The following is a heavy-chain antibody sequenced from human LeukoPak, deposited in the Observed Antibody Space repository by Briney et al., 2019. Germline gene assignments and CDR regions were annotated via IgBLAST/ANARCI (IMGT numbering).Heavy chain of an antibody. Sequence: SETLSFTCTVSGGSISSSSYYWGWIRQPPGKGLEWIGYTYHSGSTYYNPSLKSRVTISVDRSKNQFSLKPSSVTAADTAVYYCARGRACSTSCYTRGYYYYYYMDVWGKGTTVTVSS. CDR2: TYHSGST. V-gene: IGHV4-30-2*01. CDR1: GGSISSSSYY. CDR3: ARGRACSTSCYTRGYYYYYYMDV. D-gene: IGHD2-2*02. J-gene: IGHJ6*03.